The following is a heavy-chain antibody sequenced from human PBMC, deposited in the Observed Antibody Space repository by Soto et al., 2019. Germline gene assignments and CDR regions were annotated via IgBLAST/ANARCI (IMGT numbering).Heavy chain of an antibody. V-gene: IGHV5-51*01. J-gene: IGHJ5*02. D-gene: IGHD2-2*01. Sequence: PGAALKISWKRSAYSFTIYWIAWVLQMPGKGLEWVGIIYPGDSDTRYSPSFQYQVTISADKSVSTAYLQWNSLKASDTAIYSCARRQGGYCSSTAYMGWFDPWGQRTLVTVSS. CDR1: AYSFTIYW. CDR2: IYPGDSDT. CDR3: ARRQGGYCSSTAYMGWFDP.